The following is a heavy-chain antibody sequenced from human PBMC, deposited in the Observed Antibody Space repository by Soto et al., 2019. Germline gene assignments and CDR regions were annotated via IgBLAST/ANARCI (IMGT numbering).Heavy chain of an antibody. CDR2: IIPIFGTA. V-gene: IGHV1-69*01. Sequence: QVQLVQSGAEVKKPGSSVKVSCKASGGTFSSYAISWVRQAPGQGLEWMGGIIPIFGTANYAQKFQGRVKITADESTSTAYMELSSLRSEDTAVYYCARSGVNWHERPDAFDIWGQGTMVTVSS. CDR1: GGTFSSYA. J-gene: IGHJ3*02. CDR3: ARSGVNWHERPDAFDI. D-gene: IGHD1-20*01.